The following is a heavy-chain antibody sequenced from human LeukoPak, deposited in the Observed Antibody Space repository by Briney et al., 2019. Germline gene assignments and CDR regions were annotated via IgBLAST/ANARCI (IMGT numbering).Heavy chain of an antibody. V-gene: IGHV4-4*07. CDR2: FYNSGSA. CDR1: GYSISSSY. CDR3: ARGGGASPSDY. J-gene: IGHJ4*02. Sequence: SETLSLTCTVSGYSISSSYWSWIRQPAGKGLEWIGRFYNSGSANYNPSLKSRVSMSVDTSKNQLSLKLTSVTAADTAVYYCARGGGASPSDYWGQGILVTVSS. D-gene: IGHD2-2*01.